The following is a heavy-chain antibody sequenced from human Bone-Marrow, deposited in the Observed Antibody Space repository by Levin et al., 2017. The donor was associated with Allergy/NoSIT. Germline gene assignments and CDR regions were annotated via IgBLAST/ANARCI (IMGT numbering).Heavy chain of an antibody. CDR1: GGSISSNTYF. CDR3: VRSRYCSGGTCYGADF. Sequence: TSETLSLTCTVSGGSISSNTYFWGWVRQPPGKGLDWIGSVYYDGSTHYNPSLESRVTISMDTSKNQFSLKLTSVTAADTAMFYCVRSRYCSGGTCYGADFWGQGTLVTVSS. J-gene: IGHJ4*02. D-gene: IGHD2-15*01. CDR2: VYYDGST. V-gene: IGHV4-39*07.